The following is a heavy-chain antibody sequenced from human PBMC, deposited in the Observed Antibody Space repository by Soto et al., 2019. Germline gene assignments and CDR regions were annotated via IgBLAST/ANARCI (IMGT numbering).Heavy chain of an antibody. CDR1: GFTVSSNY. CDR3: ARVYYYDSSGPFDY. J-gene: IGHJ4*02. CDR2: ISGSGTTA. D-gene: IGHD3-22*01. V-gene: IGHV3-23*01. Sequence: GGSLRLSCAASGFTVSSNYMSWVRQAPGKGLEWVSAISGSGTTAYYADSVKGRFIFSRDNPKNTMYLQMNSLRAEDTAVYYCARVYYYDSSGPFDYWGQGTLVTVSS.